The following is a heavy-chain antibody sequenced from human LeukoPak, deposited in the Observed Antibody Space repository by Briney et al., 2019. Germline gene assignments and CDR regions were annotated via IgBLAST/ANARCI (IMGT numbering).Heavy chain of an antibody. Sequence: SETLSLTCAVYGGSFSGYYWSWIRQPPGKGLEWIGEINHSGSTNYNPSLKSRVTISVDTSKNQFSLNLTSVTAADTAVYYCAHSSSSLPTDSWGQGNLVIVS. CDR2: INHSGST. V-gene: IGHV4-34*01. J-gene: IGHJ4*02. D-gene: IGHD6-6*01. CDR3: AHSSSSLPTDS. CDR1: GGSFSGYY.